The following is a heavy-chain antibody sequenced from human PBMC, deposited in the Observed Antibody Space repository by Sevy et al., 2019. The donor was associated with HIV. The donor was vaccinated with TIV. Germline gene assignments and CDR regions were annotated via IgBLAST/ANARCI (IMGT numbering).Heavy chain of an antibody. D-gene: IGHD4-17*01. J-gene: IGHJ3*02. CDR1: GFTFSSYA. CDR3: AKGDEPATDCGDYVPNAFDI. Sequence: GGSLRLSCAASGFTFSSYAMSWVRQAPGKGLEWVSSISGPGGTTYYADSVKGRFTISRDNSKNTLHLQMNSLTADDSAVYYCAKGDEPATDCGDYVPNAFDIWGQGTMVTVSS. V-gene: IGHV3-23*01. CDR2: ISGPGGTT.